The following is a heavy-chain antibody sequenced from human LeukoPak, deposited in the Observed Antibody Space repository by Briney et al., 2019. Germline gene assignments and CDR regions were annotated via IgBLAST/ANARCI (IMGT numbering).Heavy chain of an antibody. Sequence: PGGSLRLSCAASGFTFSSYAMHWVRQAPGKGLEWVAVISYDGSNKYYADSVKGRFTISRDNSKNTLYLQMNSLGAEDTAVYYCAREAYSSTAFDSWGQGTLVTVSS. CDR1: GFTFSSYA. CDR3: AREAYSSTAFDS. J-gene: IGHJ4*02. D-gene: IGHD6-19*01. CDR2: ISYDGSNK. V-gene: IGHV3-30-3*01.